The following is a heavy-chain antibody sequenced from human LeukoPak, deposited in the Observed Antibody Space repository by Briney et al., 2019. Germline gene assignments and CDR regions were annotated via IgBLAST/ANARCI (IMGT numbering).Heavy chain of an antibody. CDR2: INPNSGGT. D-gene: IGHD3-22*01. J-gene: IGHJ3*02. Sequence: ASVKVSCKASGYTFTGYYMHWVRQAPGQGLEWMGWINPNSGGTNYAQKFQGRATMTRDTSISTAYMELSRLRSDDTAVYYCAREYRITMIVRRGAFDIRGQGTMVTVSS. CDR3: AREYRITMIVRRGAFDI. CDR1: GYTFTGYY. V-gene: IGHV1-2*02.